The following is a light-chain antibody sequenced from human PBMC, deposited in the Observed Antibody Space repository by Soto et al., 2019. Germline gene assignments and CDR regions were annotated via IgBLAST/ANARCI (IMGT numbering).Light chain of an antibody. CDR1: QSVSSSY. CDR3: QQYGSSPT. V-gene: IGKV3-20*01. CDR2: GAS. J-gene: IGKJ1*01. Sequence: EIVLTQSPATLSLSPGEIATLSCRASQSVSSSYLAWYQQKPGQAPRILIYGASSRATGIPDRFSGSGSGTDFTLTISRLEPEDFAVYYCQQYGSSPTLGQGTKVDIK.